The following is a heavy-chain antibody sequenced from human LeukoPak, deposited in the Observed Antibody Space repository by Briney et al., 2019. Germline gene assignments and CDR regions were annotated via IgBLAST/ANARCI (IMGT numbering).Heavy chain of an antibody. V-gene: IGHV3-21*01. Sequence: GGSLRLSCAASGFTFSSYAMSWVRQAPGKGLEGVSSISSSSSYIYYADSVKGRFAISRDNAKKSLYLQMNSLRAEDTAVYYCARDREGHRYGYDYYMDVWGKGTTVTVSS. CDR2: ISSSSSYI. D-gene: IGHD5-18*01. CDR1: GFTFSSYA. J-gene: IGHJ6*03. CDR3: ARDREGHRYGYDYYMDV.